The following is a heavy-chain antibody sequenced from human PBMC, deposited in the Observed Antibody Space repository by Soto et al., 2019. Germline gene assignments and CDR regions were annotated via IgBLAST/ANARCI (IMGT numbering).Heavy chain of an antibody. CDR3: ARDGVAPYYYYGMDV. Sequence: GASVKVSCKASGYTFTRSGISWVRQAPGQRPEWMGWISSYNGDTNYAQTFQGRVTMTTDTSTSTAYMELRSLRSDDTAVYYCARDGVAPYYYYGMDVWGQGTPVTVSS. V-gene: IGHV1-18*01. CDR2: ISSYNGDT. J-gene: IGHJ6*02. D-gene: IGHD5-12*01. CDR1: GYTFTRSG.